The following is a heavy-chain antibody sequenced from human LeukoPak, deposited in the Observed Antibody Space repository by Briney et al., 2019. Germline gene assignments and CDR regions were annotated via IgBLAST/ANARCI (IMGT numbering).Heavy chain of an antibody. CDR1: GFTVSSNY. D-gene: IGHD5-24*01. Sequence: GGSLRLSCAASGFTVSSNYMSWVRQAPGKGLEWVSVIYSGGSTYYADSVKGRFTISRDNSKNTLYLQMNSLRAEDTAVYYCARGHPKNYRVFDIWGQGTMVTVSS. J-gene: IGHJ3*02. CDR3: ARGHPKNYRVFDI. V-gene: IGHV3-66*01. CDR2: IYSGGST.